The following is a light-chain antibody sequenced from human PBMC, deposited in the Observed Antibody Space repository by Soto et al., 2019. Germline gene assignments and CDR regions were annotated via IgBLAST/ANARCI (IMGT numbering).Light chain of an antibody. V-gene: IGLV1-44*01. J-gene: IGLJ3*02. Sequence: QSVLTQPPSASGTPGQRVTISCAGSSSNIGGNSVTWYQQVPGTAPKLLIYSDNRRPSGVPDRFSGSKSGTSASLAISGLQSADEADYYCAAWDDSLSGVVFGGGTKVTVL. CDR1: SSNIGGNS. CDR2: SDN. CDR3: AAWDDSLSGVV.